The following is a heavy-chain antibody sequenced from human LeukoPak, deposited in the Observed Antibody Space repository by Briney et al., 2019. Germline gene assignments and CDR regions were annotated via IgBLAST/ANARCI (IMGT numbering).Heavy chain of an antibody. Sequence: ASVKVSCKASGYTFTGYYMHWVRQAPGQGLEWMGWINPNSGGTNYAQKFQGRVTMTRDTSISTAYMELSRLRSDDTAVYYCARELYYDSSGYYRRAFDYWGQGTLVTVSS. CDR3: ARELYYDSSGYYRRAFDY. CDR1: GYTFTGYY. V-gene: IGHV1-2*02. CDR2: INPNSGGT. J-gene: IGHJ4*02. D-gene: IGHD3-22*01.